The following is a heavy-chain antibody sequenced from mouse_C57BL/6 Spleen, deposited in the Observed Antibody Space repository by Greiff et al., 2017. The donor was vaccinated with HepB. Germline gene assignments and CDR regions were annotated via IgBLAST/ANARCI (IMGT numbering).Heavy chain of an antibody. CDR1: GYTFTDYY. CDR2: IYPGSGNT. Sequence: QVQLQQSGAELVRPGASVKLSCKASGYTFTDYYINWVKQRPGQGLEWIARIYPGSGNTYYNEKFKGKATLTAEKSSSTAYMQLSSLTSEDSAVYFCALTTVWYFDYWGQGTTLTVSS. CDR3: ALTTVWYFDY. V-gene: IGHV1-76*01. D-gene: IGHD1-1*01. J-gene: IGHJ2*01.